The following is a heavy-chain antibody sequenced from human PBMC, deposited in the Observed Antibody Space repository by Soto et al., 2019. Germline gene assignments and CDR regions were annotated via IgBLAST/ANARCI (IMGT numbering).Heavy chain of an antibody. J-gene: IGHJ3*02. CDR1: GYTFTSYA. Sequence: ASVKVSCKASGYTFTSYAMHWVRQAPGQGLEWMGWINAGNGNTKYSQKFQGRVTITRDTSASTAYMELSSLRSEDTAVYYCARDRQIASAGTDAFDIWGQGTMVTVSS. CDR2: INAGNGNT. CDR3: ARDRQIASAGTDAFDI. D-gene: IGHD6-13*01. V-gene: IGHV1-3*01.